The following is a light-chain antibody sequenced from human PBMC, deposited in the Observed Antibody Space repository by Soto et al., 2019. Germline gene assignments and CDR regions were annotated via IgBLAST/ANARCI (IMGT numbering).Light chain of an antibody. V-gene: IGLV2-11*01. CDR1: SSDVGGHNY. J-gene: IGLJ1*01. CDR2: SVS. Sequence: SVLTQPRSVSGSPGQSVTISCTGTSSDVGGHNYVSWYQQHPGKAPKLMISSVSKRPSGVPDRFSGSKSGNTASLTISGLQAEDEADYYCCSYAGSYPYVLGTGTKVTVL. CDR3: CSYAGSYPYV.